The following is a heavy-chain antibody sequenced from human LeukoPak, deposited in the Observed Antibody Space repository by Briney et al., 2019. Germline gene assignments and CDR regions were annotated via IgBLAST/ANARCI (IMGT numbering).Heavy chain of an antibody. CDR3: AREAYSSGRGGVFDY. D-gene: IGHD6-19*01. CDR1: GFTFSSYG. CDR2: ISYDGSNK. V-gene: IGHV3-30*03. J-gene: IGHJ4*02. Sequence: GGSLRLSCAASGFTFSSYGMHWVRQAPGKGLEWVAVISYDGSNKYYADSVKGRFTISRDNSKNTLYLQMNSLRAEDTAVYYCAREAYSSGRGGVFDYWGQGTLVTVSS.